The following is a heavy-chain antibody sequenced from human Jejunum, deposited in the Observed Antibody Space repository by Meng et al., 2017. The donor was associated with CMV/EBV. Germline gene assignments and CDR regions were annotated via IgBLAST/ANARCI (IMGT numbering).Heavy chain of an antibody. J-gene: IGHJ5*02. CDR1: GGSIRGYY. V-gene: IGHV4-59*01. Sequence: LSCPVSGGSIRGYYWSWIRQPPGKGLEWVGYIYYTGGTNYNPSLESRASIALDRSKSQISLKLTSVTAADTAVYYCARVRGGFDPWGQGTLVTVSS. CDR2: IYYTGGT. CDR3: ARVRGGFDP.